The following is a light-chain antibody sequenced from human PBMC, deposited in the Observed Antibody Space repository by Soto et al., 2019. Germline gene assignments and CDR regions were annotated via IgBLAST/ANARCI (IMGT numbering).Light chain of an antibody. CDR2: KAS. J-gene: IGKJ2*01. V-gene: IGKV1-5*03. CDR3: RQYNSYLYT. Sequence: DIQMTQSPSTLSASVGDRVTITCRASQSISSWLAWYQQKPGKAPKVLIYKASSLERGVPSRFSGSGSGTDFTLTISSLQPDDFATYYCRQYNSYLYTFGQGTKLEIK. CDR1: QSISSW.